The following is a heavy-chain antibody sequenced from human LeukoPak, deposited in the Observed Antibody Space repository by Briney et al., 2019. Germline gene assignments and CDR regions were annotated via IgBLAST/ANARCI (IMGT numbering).Heavy chain of an antibody. CDR2: ISYDGSNK. CDR3: AKDGIAADLWYSDY. D-gene: IGHD6-13*01. V-gene: IGHV3-30*18. CDR1: GFTFSSYG. Sequence: GRSLRLSCAASGFTFSSYGMHWVRQAPGKGLEWVAVISYDGSNKYYADSVKGRFTISRDNSKNTLYLQMNSLRAEDTAVYYCAKDGIAADLWYSDYWGQGTLVTVSS. J-gene: IGHJ4*02.